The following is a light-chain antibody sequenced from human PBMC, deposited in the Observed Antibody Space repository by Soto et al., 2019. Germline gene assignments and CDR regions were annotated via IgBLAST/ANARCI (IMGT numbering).Light chain of an antibody. CDR2: VAS. Sequence: EMVMTQSPATLSVSPGERVTLSCRASQSVSSYLAWYQQKPGQPPRLLIYVASTRAAGIPARFSGSGSGTEFTLTISSLQSEDFAVYYCQQYGSSPPYTFGQGTKLEIK. J-gene: IGKJ2*01. CDR3: QQYGSSPPYT. CDR1: QSVSSY. V-gene: IGKV3-15*01.